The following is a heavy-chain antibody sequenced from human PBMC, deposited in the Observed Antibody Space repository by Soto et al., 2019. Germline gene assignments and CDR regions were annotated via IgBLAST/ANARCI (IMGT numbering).Heavy chain of an antibody. Sequence: VASVKVSCKSSGYKFISHSITWVRQAPGQGLEWMGRISAYNGNTNYAQKLQGRVTMTTDTSTNTAYMELRSLRSDDTAVYYCARGAFCGGAPGCRDMDVWGQGTTVTVS. J-gene: IGHJ6*02. CDR2: ISAYNGNT. CDR3: ARGAFCGGAPGCRDMDV. CDR1: GYKFISHS. V-gene: IGHV1-18*01. D-gene: IGHD2-21*01.